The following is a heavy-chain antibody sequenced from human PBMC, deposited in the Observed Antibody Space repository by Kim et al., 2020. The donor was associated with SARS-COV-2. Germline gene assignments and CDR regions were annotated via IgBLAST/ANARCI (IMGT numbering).Heavy chain of an antibody. CDR3: ARDRLLWFGEFFIGMDV. D-gene: IGHD3-10*01. Sequence: GGSLRLSCAASGFTFSSYGMHWVRQAPSKGLEWVAVISYDGSNKYYADSVKGRFTISRDNSKNTLYLQMNSLRAEDTAVYYCARDRLLWFGEFFIGMDVWGQGTTVTVSS. CDR1: GFTFSSYG. V-gene: IGHV3-33*05. J-gene: IGHJ6*02. CDR2: ISYDGSNK.